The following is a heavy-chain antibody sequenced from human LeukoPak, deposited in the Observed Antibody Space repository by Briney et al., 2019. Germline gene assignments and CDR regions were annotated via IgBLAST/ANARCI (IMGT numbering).Heavy chain of an antibody. CDR1: GFTFSSYS. Sequence: GGSLRLSCAASGFTFSSYSMNWVRQAPGKGLEWVSTISSSSSYINYADSVKGRFTISRDNAKNSLYLQMNSLRAEDTAVYYCARATDGDYVPYWGQGTLVTVSS. D-gene: IGHD4-17*01. CDR2: ISSSSSYI. V-gene: IGHV3-21*01. CDR3: ARATDGDYVPY. J-gene: IGHJ4*02.